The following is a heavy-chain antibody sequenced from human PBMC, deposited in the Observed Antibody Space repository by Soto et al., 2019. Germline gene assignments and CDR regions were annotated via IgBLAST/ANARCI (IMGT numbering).Heavy chain of an antibody. CDR3: ARSIALAGTGAFDL. D-gene: IGHD3-3*02. CDR1: GYNLVDHY. J-gene: IGHJ4*02. CDR2: INPSTGGP. Sequence: VHLVQSGAEVKKPGASLKVSCKASGYNLVDHYVHWVRQAPGQGLEWMGCINPSTGGPRYTQKFQGRVTITSDASINTAYLEINRMNSDDTAVYFCARSIALAGTGAFDLWGQGTLVTVSS. V-gene: IGHV1-2*02.